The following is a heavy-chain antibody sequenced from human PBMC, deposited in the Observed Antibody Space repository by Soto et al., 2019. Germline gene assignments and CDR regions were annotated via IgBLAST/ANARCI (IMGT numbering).Heavy chain of an antibody. Sequence: SVTLPLTCTVSGDSIRNYYWSWIRQPPGKGLEWIGYIYYSGSTNYNPSLKSRVTISVDTSKNQFSLKLNSVTAADTAVYYCARHLWVGTSWYLGAFDIWGQGTMVTVSS. V-gene: IGHV4-59*08. D-gene: IGHD6-13*01. CDR3: ARHLWVGTSWYLGAFDI. CDR2: IYYSGST. J-gene: IGHJ3*02. CDR1: GDSIRNYY.